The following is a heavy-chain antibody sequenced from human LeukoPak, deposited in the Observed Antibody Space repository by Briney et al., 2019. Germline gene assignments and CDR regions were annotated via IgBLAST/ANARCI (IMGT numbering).Heavy chain of an antibody. CDR2: ISAYNGNT. V-gene: IGHV1-18*01. CDR3: ARDPLTDTAMVYNWFDP. Sequence: GASVKVSCKASGYTFTSYGISWVQQAPGQGLEWMGWISAYNGNTNYAQKLQGRVTMTTDTSTSTAYMELRSLRSDDTAVYYCARDPLTDTAMVYNWFDPWGQGTLVTVSS. CDR1: GYTFTSYG. J-gene: IGHJ5*02. D-gene: IGHD5-18*01.